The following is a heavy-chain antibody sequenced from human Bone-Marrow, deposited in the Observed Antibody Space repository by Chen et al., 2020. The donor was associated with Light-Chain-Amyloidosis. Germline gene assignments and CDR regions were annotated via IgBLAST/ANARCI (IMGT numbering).Heavy chain of an antibody. CDR1: GYTFTSYD. J-gene: IGHJ6*03. CDR3: ARGGITIFGVVIGRYYYMDV. V-gene: IGHV1-8*01. CDR2: MNPNSCNT. Sequence: QVQLVQSGAEVKKPGASVKVSCKASGYTFTSYDINWVRQATGQGLEWMGWMNPNSCNTGYAQKVQGRVTMTRNTSISTAYMELSSLRSEDTAVYYCARGGITIFGVVIGRYYYMDVWGKGTTVTVSS. D-gene: IGHD3-3*01.